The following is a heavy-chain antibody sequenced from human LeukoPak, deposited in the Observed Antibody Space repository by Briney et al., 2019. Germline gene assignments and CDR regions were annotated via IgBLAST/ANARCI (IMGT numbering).Heavy chain of an antibody. V-gene: IGHV1-18*01. CDR1: GYTFSNLV. CDR2: ISVYNGNT. CDR3: ASRTSDAFDI. D-gene: IGHD1-14*01. J-gene: IGHJ3*02. Sequence: GASVKVSCKASGYTFSNLVITWVRQAPGQGLEWMGWISVYNGNTNYAPKLQGRVTMTTDTSTNTAYMELRSLRFDDTAVYYCASRTSDAFDIWGQGTMVTVSS.